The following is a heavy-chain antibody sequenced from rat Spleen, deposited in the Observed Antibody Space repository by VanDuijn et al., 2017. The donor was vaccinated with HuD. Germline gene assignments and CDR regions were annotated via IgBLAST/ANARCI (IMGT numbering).Heavy chain of an antibody. J-gene: IGHJ2*01. CDR1: GFTFSDYA. Sequence: EVQLVESGGGLVQPGGSLKLSCAASGFTFSDYAMAWVRQSPKKGLEWVATIIYDGSKTYYRDSVKGRFTISRDNAKSTLYLQMDSLRSEDTATYYCARHYGGYSEYVMDAWGQGVMVTVSS. D-gene: IGHD1-11*01. V-gene: IGHV5-17*01. CDR3: ARHYGGYSEYVMDA. CDR2: IIYDGSKT.